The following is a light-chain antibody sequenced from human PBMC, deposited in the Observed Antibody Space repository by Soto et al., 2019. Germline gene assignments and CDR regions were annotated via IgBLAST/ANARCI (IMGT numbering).Light chain of an antibody. CDR3: LQDYNYPRT. CDR2: AAS. J-gene: IGKJ1*01. Sequence: AIQMTQSPSSLSASVGDRVTITCRASQGIRNDLSWYQQRPGKAPKLLIYAASTLQSGVASRFSGNESGTEFTLTISSLQPEDFANYYCLQDYNYPRTFGQGTNVEIK. V-gene: IGKV1-6*01. CDR1: QGIRND.